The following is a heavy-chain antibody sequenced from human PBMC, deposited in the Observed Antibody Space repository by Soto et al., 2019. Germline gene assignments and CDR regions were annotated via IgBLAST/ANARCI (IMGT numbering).Heavy chain of an antibody. D-gene: IGHD6-13*01. Sequence: LRLSCAASGFTFSSSAMSWVRQAPGKGLEWVSAISGSGGSTYYADSVKGRFTISRDNSKNTLYLQMNSLRAEDTAVYYCAKAHGYSSSWLLPNWFDPWGQGTLVTVSS. CDR3: AKAHGYSSSWLLPNWFDP. V-gene: IGHV3-23*01. CDR1: GFTFSSSA. J-gene: IGHJ5*02. CDR2: ISGSGGST.